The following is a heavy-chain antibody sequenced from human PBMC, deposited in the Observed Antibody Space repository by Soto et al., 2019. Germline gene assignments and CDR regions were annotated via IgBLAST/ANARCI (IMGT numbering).Heavy chain of an antibody. CDR2: IYPGDSDT. Sequence: GESLKISCKGSGYSFTSYWIGWVRQMPGQGLEWMGFIYPGDSDTRYSPSFQGQVTISADKSVSTAYLQWSSLQASDSAMYFCARLEDSTTHYYYYGMDVWGQGTTVTVSS. J-gene: IGHJ6*02. V-gene: IGHV5-51*01. CDR1: GYSFTSYW. CDR3: ARLEDSTTHYYYYGMDV.